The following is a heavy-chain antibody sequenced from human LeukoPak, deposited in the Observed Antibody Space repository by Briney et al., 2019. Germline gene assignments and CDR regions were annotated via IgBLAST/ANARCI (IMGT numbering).Heavy chain of an antibody. Sequence: ASVKVSCKASGYTFTSYGISWVRQAPGQGLEWMGWISAYNGNTNYAQKLQGRVTMTTDTSTSTAYMELRSLGSDDTAVYYCARDRGYGDYVRLDYWGQGTLVTVSS. V-gene: IGHV1-18*01. CDR2: ISAYNGNT. J-gene: IGHJ4*02. CDR1: GYTFTSYG. D-gene: IGHD4-17*01. CDR3: ARDRGYGDYVRLDY.